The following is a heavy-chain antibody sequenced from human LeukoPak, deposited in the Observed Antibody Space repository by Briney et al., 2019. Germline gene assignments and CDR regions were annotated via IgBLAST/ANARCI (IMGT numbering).Heavy chain of an antibody. J-gene: IGHJ6*03. V-gene: IGHV3-48*01. CDR2: ISSSSSTI. D-gene: IGHD6-19*01. Sequence: GGSLRLSCAASGFTFSSYSMNWVRQAPGKGLEWVSYISSSSSTIYYADSVKGRFTISRDNAKNSLYLQMNSLRAEDTAVYYCARAGSAYTYYYYYYMDVWGKGTTVTVSS. CDR1: GFTFSSYS. CDR3: ARAGSAYTYYYYYYMDV.